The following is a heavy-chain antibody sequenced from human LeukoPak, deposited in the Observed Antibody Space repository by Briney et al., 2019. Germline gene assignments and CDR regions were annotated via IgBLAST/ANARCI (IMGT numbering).Heavy chain of an antibody. CDR2: ISGAGGST. CDR1: GFTFSTFA. Sequence: HPGGSLRLSCAAAGFTFSTFAMSWVRQAPEKGLEWVSSISGAGGSTYYADSVKGRFTISRDNSKNTLFLQMNSLRAEDTAVYYCARGPERTGVGTRYYYDMDVWGQGTTVTVSS. D-gene: IGHD2-8*01. CDR3: ARGPERTGVGTRYYYDMDV. J-gene: IGHJ6*02. V-gene: IGHV3-23*01.